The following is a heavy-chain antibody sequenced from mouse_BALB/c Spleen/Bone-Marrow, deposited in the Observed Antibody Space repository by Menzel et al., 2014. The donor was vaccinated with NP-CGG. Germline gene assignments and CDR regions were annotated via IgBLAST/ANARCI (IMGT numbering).Heavy chain of an antibody. J-gene: IGHJ3*01. CDR2: IDPANGNT. CDR3: ARGYDEGFAY. CDR1: GFNIKDTY. V-gene: IGHV14-3*02. Sequence: EVKVEESGAELVKPGASVKLSCTASGFNIKDTYMHWVKQRPEQGLEWIGRIDPANGNTKYDPKFQGKATITADTSSNTAYLQLSSLTSEDTAVYHCARGYDEGFAYWGQGTLVTVSA. D-gene: IGHD2-14*01.